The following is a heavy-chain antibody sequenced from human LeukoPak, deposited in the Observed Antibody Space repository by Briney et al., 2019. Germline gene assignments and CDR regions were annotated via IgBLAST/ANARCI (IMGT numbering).Heavy chain of an antibody. Sequence: GGSLRLSCAASGFIVSSDFMSWVRQAPGKGLEWVSLISSGGATYYADSVKGRFTISRDSFKNTLSLQMNSLRAEDTAVYYCATSRGASWGPGTLVTVSS. CDR1: GFIVSSDF. CDR2: ISSGGAT. J-gene: IGHJ5*02. D-gene: IGHD3-16*01. CDR3: ATSRGAS. V-gene: IGHV3-53*01.